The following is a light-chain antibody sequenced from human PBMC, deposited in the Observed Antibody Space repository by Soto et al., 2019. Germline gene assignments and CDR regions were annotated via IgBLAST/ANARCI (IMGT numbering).Light chain of an antibody. Sequence: DIQMTQSPSTLSTSVGDTVTITCRASQSISAWVAWYQKKPGKAPNLLIYRASSLASGVPSRFSGTISGTEFTLTISSLQPDDIATYYCQQYNSYPITFGQGTRLEMK. V-gene: IGKV1-5*03. CDR3: QQYNSYPIT. CDR2: RAS. CDR1: QSISAW. J-gene: IGKJ5*01.